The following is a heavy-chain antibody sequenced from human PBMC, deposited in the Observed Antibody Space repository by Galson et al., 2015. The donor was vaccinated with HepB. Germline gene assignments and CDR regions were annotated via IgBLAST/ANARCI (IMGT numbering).Heavy chain of an antibody. V-gene: IGHV1-46*03. D-gene: IGHD4-23*01. CDR2: IDPSSGST. CDR3: ARGRPGNSPPDY. J-gene: IGHJ4*02. Sequence: SVKVSCKAFEYTFTSYHMHWVRQAPGQGLEWMGKIDPSSGSTSYARQFQGRLTMARDTSTSTVYMELSSLRFEDTAVYLCARGRPGNSPPDYWGQGTLVTVSS. CDR1: EYTFTSYH.